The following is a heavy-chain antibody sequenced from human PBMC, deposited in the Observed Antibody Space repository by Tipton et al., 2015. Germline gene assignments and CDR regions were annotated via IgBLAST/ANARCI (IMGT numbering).Heavy chain of an antibody. J-gene: IGHJ6*02. Sequence: SLRLSCTASGFTFSYYGVHWVRQAPGKGLEWVANINQDGTEKYYVDSVKGRFAISRDNAKNSLYLQLNSLSLDDTAVYYCARTEAASRYFSHYYGMDVWGRGTTVIVSS. CDR3: ARTEAASRYFSHYYGMDV. CDR1: GFTFSYYG. CDR2: INQDGTEK. V-gene: IGHV3-7*05. D-gene: IGHD6-6*01.